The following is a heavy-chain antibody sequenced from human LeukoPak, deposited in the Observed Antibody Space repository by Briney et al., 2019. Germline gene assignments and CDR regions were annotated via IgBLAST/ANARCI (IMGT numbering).Heavy chain of an antibody. V-gene: IGHV3-48*03. CDR3: ARYYDSGGYYFFDY. CDR2: ISSSGSTI. CDR1: GFTFSSYE. Sequence: GGSLRLSCAASGFTFSSYEMNWVRQAPGKGLEWVSYISSSGSTIYYADSVKGRFTISRDNAKNSLYPQMNSLRAEDTAVYYCARYYDSGGYYFFDYWGQGSLVTVSS. J-gene: IGHJ4*02. D-gene: IGHD3-22*01.